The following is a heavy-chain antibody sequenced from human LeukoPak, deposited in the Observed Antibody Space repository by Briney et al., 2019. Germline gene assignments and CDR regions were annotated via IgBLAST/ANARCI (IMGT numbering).Heavy chain of an antibody. V-gene: IGHV4-61*08. D-gene: IGHD6-13*01. CDR1: GGSVSSGDYY. J-gene: IGHJ4*02. Sequence: SPSQSLSLTCTLSGGSVSSGDYYSSWIRRPPGKGLEWIGEINHSGSTNYNPSLKRRVTISVDTSKNQFSLKLSSVTAADTAVYYCARGAGYSSSWYLPYYFDYWGQGTLVTVSS. CDR2: INHSGST. CDR3: ARGAGYSSSWYLPYYFDY.